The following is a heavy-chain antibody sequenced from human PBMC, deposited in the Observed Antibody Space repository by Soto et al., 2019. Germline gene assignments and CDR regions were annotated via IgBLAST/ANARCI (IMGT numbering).Heavy chain of an antibody. CDR3: ARQIASSGTDYYYGLDV. J-gene: IGHJ6*02. D-gene: IGHD6-13*01. CDR1: EYSFTNYW. Sequence: GESLKISCKGSEYSFTNYWIGWVRQMPGKGLEWMGIIYPGDSDTRYSPSFQGQVTISADKSISTAYLQWSSLKASDTAMYYWARQIASSGTDYYYGLDVWGQGTTVTVSS. CDR2: IYPGDSDT. V-gene: IGHV5-51*01.